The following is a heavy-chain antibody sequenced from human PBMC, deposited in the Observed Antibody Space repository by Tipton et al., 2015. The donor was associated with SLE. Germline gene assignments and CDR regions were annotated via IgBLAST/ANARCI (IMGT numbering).Heavy chain of an antibody. CDR1: GGSFSVHY. CDR3: ARGPGDYDFWTIRAGMDV. Sequence: TLSLTCAVYGGSFSVHYWSWSWIRQPPGKGLEWIGEINHSGSTNYNPSLKSRVTISVDTSKNQFSLKLSSVTAADTAVYYCARGPGDYDFWTIRAGMDVWGQGTTVTVSS. CDR2: INHSGST. D-gene: IGHD3-3*01. J-gene: IGHJ6*02. V-gene: IGHV4-34*01.